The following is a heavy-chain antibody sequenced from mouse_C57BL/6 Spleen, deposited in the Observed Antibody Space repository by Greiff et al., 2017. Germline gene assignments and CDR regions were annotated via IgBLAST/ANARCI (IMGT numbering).Heavy chain of an antibody. CDR1: GFTFSDAW. CDR3: TSDGYYDYFDY. V-gene: IGHV6-6*01. Sequence: EVQLVESGGGLVQPGGSMKLSCAASGFTFSDAWMDWVRQSPEKGLEWVAEIRNKANNHATYYAESVKGRFTISRDDSKSSVYLQMNSLRAEDTGIYYCTSDGYYDYFDYWGQGTTLTVSS. D-gene: IGHD2-3*01. J-gene: IGHJ2*01. CDR2: IRNKANNHAT.